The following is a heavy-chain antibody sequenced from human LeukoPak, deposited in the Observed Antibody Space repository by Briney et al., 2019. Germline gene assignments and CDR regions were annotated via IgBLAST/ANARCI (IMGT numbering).Heavy chain of an antibody. J-gene: IGHJ6*02. CDR3: ASARYSSLYGMDV. Sequence: GGSLRLSCAASGFTLSRNYMSWVRQAPGKGLEWVSVIYSGGSTYYADSVKGRFTISRDNSKNTLYLQMNSLRAEDTAVYYCASARYSSLYGMDVWGQGTTVTVS. V-gene: IGHV3-53*01. CDR1: GFTLSRNY. CDR2: IYSGGST. D-gene: IGHD5-18*01.